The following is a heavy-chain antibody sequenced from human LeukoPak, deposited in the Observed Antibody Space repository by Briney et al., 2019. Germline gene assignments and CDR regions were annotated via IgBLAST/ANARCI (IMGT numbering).Heavy chain of an antibody. CDR3: ARSRSGSYYYYGMDV. Sequence: NPSETLSLTCSVSGASISSYYWSCLRQPPGKALEWFGYIYYSGSNNYNPSLKSRVTMSVDTSKNQFSLKLSSVTAADTAVYFCARSRSGSYYYYGMDVWGQGTTVTVSS. D-gene: IGHD1-26*01. V-gene: IGHV4-59*01. CDR1: GASISSYY. CDR2: IYYSGSN. J-gene: IGHJ6*02.